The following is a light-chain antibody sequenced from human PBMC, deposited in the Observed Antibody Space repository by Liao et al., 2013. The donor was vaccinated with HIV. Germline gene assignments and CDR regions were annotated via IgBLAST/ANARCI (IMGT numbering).Light chain of an antibody. Sequence: SYELTQPPSVSVSPGQTASITCSGDKLGDKYACWYQQKPGQSPVLVLYQDTKRPSGIPERFSGSNSGNTATLTISGTQGMDEADYYCQAWDSSTAAVFGGGTKLTVL. CDR3: QAWDSSTAAV. CDR1: KLGDKY. CDR2: QDT. V-gene: IGLV3-1*01. J-gene: IGLJ3*02.